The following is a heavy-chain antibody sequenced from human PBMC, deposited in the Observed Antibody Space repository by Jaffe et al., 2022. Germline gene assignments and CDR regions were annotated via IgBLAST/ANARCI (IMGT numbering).Heavy chain of an antibody. Sequence: QVQLQQWGAGLLKPSETLSLTCAVYGGSFSGYYWSWIRQPPGKGLEWIGEINHSGSTNYNPSLKSRVTISVDTSKNQFSLKLSSVTAADTAVYYCARVGRYCSGGSCYPYYYYYYMDVWGKGTTVTVSS. J-gene: IGHJ6*03. CDR1: GGSFSGYY. D-gene: IGHD2-15*01. CDR2: INHSGST. CDR3: ARVGRYCSGGSCYPYYYYYYMDV. V-gene: IGHV4-34*01.